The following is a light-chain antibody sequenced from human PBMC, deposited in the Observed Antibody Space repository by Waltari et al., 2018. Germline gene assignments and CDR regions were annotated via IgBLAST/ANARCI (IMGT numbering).Light chain of an antibody. J-gene: IGKJ5*01. V-gene: IGKV1-39*01. Sequence: DFHMTQSPSPLSASVCDRVTITCPASPSISSNLNWYQQKKGKAPKILIYAESSLKSGVPSRLSGSGSETDFTINNRRLQAEDFENYYYQQSYSSITFGQGTRLEIK. CDR2: AES. CDR3: QQSYSSIT. CDR1: PSISSN.